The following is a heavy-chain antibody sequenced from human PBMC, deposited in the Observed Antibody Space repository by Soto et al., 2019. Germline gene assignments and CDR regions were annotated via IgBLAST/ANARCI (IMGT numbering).Heavy chain of an antibody. CDR1: GYTFTSYG. Sequence: ASVKVSWKASGYTFTSYGISWVRQAPGQGLEWMGWISAYNGNTNYAQKLQDRVTMTTDTSTSTAYMELRSLRSDDTAVYYCARVHWYGPWWFDPWGQGTLVTVSS. CDR3: ARVHWYGPWWFDP. J-gene: IGHJ5*02. D-gene: IGHD6-13*01. CDR2: ISAYNGNT. V-gene: IGHV1-18*01.